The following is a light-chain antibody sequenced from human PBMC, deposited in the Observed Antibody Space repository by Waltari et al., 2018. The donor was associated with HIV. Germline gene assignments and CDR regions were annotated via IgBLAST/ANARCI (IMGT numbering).Light chain of an antibody. Sequence: EIVMTQSPDSLPVSLGERATIDCWSSQSLLYRSDNKNYLSWFQQKPGQPPKLLFYWASTRGSGDPARFSASGFGTNFTFTISGLQAEDVATYYCQQSYSSPWTFGQGT. CDR1: QSLLYRSDNKNY. J-gene: IGKJ1*01. V-gene: IGKV4-1*01. CDR2: WAS. CDR3: QQSYSSPWT.